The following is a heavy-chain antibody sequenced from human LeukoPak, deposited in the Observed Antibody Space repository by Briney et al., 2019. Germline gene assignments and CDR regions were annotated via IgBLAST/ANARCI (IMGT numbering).Heavy chain of an antibody. CDR1: GFTFSSYW. CDR2: INQDGSEK. Sequence: GGSLRLSCAASGFTFSSYWMHWVRQAPGKGLEWVARINQDGSEKYYVDFVKGRFTISRDNAKKSLYLQMNSLRVEDTAVYYCARASSGRYFQFIDDWGQGTLVTVSS. V-gene: IGHV3-7*01. CDR3: ARASSGRYFQFIDD. J-gene: IGHJ4*02. D-gene: IGHD1-26*01.